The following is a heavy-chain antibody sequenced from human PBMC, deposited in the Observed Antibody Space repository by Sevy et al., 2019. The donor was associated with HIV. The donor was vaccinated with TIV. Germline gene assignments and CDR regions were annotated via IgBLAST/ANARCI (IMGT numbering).Heavy chain of an antibody. D-gene: IGHD1-26*01. CDR2: FDPENGET. J-gene: IGHJ4*02. Sequence: ASAKVSCKVSGYTLTEFSTHWVRQAPGKGLEWMGRFDPENGETIYAQKFQGRVTLTEETSTDTAYMELGSLKSEDTAVYYCAKTREYYLVNSGHLDFWGQGTLVTVSS. V-gene: IGHV1-24*01. CDR1: GYTLTEFS. CDR3: AKTREYYLVNSGHLDF.